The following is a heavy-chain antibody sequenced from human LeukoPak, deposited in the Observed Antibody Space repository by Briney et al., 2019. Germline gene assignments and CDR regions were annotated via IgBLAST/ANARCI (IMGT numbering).Heavy chain of an antibody. V-gene: IGHV3-74*01. Sequence: GGSLRLSCAASGFTFSSYWLYWVRQAPGKGLVWVSRINSDGSSTSYADSVKGRFTTSRDNAKNTLYLQMNSLRAEDTAVYYCAREWIVVVPPAMTYYYNGMDVWGQGTTVTVSS. CDR2: INSDGSST. J-gene: IGHJ6*02. D-gene: IGHD2-2*01. CDR3: AREWIVVVPPAMTYYYNGMDV. CDR1: GFTFSSYW.